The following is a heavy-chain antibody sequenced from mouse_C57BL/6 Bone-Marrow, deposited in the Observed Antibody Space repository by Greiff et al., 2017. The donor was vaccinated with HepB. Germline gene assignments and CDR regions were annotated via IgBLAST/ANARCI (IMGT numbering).Heavy chain of an antibody. D-gene: IGHD2-2*01. CDR1: GYTFTSYW. V-gene: IGHV1-55*01. Sequence: VQLQQPGAELVKPGASVKMSCKASGYTFTSYWITWVKQRPGQGLEWIGDIYPGSGSTNYNEKFKSKATLTVDTSSSTAYMQLSSLTSEDSAVYYCARKLLWLRRGFAYWGQGTLVTVSA. CDR2: IYPGSGST. J-gene: IGHJ3*01. CDR3: ARKLLWLRRGFAY.